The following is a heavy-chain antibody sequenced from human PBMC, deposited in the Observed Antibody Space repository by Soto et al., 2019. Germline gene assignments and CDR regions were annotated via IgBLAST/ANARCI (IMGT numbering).Heavy chain of an antibody. Sequence: QVQLQESGPELVKPSQTLSLSCTVSGGSISSGTYFWSWIRQHPGKGLEWIGYISNSGRISYNPSLKSRVTLTVDTSKNKGTRKLSSGTAAETAVYDCTGDRTGEAYCGQGSMGTVSS. CDR1: GGSISSGTYF. D-gene: IGHD7-27*01. J-gene: IGHJ4*02. V-gene: IGHV4-31*06. CDR3: TGDRTGEAY. CDR2: ISNSGRI.